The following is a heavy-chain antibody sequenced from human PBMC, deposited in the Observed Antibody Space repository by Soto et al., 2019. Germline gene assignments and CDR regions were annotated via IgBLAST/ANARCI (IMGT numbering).Heavy chain of an antibody. J-gene: IGHJ6*02. CDR3: AKEGPGGGRHFYYAMDV. D-gene: IGHD1-26*01. Sequence: QMNLVESGGGVVQPGRSLRLSCAASGFVFSDYGMHWVRQAPGKGLEWVALITNDGNNKYYRESVKGRFSISRGRSTNTVDLLMNSLRPEDTGVYYCAKEGPGGGRHFYYAMDVWGQGTTVTVSS. CDR2: ITNDGNNK. CDR1: GFVFSDYG. V-gene: IGHV3-30*18.